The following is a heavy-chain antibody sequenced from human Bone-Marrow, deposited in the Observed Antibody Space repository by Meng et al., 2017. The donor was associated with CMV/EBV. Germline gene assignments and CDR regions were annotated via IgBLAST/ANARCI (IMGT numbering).Heavy chain of an antibody. V-gene: IGHV5-51*01. Sequence: GESLKISCKGSGYRFTTHRIGWVRQMPGKGLEWVGIIFPGDSDTRYSPSFQGQVTISADKSISAAYLQWSSLKASDTAIYYCARQASSDEVFDIRGQGTMVTVS. CDR1: GYRFTTHR. CDR2: IFPGDSDT. J-gene: IGHJ3*02. CDR3: ARQASSDEVFDI.